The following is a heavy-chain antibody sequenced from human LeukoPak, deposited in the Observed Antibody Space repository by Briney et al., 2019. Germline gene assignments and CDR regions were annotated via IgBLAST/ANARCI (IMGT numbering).Heavy chain of an antibody. J-gene: IGHJ6*03. D-gene: IGHD6-13*01. CDR2: ISGSGGST. CDR1: GFTFSSYA. Sequence: GGSLRLSCAASGFTFSSYAMSWVRQAPGKGLEWVSAISGSGGSTYYADSVKGRFTISRDNSKNMLYLQMNSLRAEDTAVYYCAKWIAAADTYYYYYMDVWGKGTTVTVSS. CDR3: AKWIAAADTYYYYYMDV. V-gene: IGHV3-23*01.